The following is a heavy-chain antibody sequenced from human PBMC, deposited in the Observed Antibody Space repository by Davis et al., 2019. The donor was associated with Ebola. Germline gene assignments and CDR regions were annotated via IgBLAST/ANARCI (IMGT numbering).Heavy chain of an antibody. CDR3: ARGLGLGWFDS. V-gene: IGHV4-34*01. CDR2: ISHSGST. CDR1: GGSFSGYY. Sequence: SETLSLTCAVYGGSFSGYYWNWIRQPPGKGLEWIGEISHSGSTDYNPSLKIRVTISVDTSKNQFSLKLSSVTAADTAVYYCARGLGLGWFDSWGRGTLVTVSS. J-gene: IGHJ5*01.